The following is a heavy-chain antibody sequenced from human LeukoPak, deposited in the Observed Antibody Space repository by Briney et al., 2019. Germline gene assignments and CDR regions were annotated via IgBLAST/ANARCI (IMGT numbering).Heavy chain of an antibody. V-gene: IGHV3-15*01. D-gene: IGHD3-22*01. J-gene: IGHJ5*02. CDR1: GFTFSNAW. CDR3: TTWNYYYDSNGYPLDADNWFDP. CDR2: IKSKTEGGTT. Sequence: PGGSLRLSCAASGFTFSNAWMSWVRQAPGKGLEWVGRIKSKTEGGTTDYAAPVKDRFSISRDDSKNTLFLQMNSLKTEDTAMYYCTTWNYYYDSNGYPLDADNWFDPWGQGTLVTVSS.